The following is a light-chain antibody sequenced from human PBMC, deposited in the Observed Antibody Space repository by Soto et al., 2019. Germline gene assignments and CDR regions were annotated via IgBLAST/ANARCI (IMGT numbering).Light chain of an antibody. CDR3: QQRSSWPIT. CDR1: QSVSRY. Sequence: EIVLTQSPATLSLSPGERAILSCRASQSVSRYLAWYQQKPGQAPRLLIYDASNRATGIPARFSGSGSGTDFTLTISSLEPEDFAVYYCQQRSSWPITFGQGTRLEIK. V-gene: IGKV3-11*01. J-gene: IGKJ5*01. CDR2: DAS.